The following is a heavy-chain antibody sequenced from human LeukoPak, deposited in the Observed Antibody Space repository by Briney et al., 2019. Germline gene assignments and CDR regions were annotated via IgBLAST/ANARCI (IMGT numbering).Heavy chain of an antibody. Sequence: SETLSLTCAVYGGSFSGYYWSWIRQPPGKGLEWIGSIYYSGSTYYNPSLKNRVTISVDTSKNQFSLKLSSVTAADTAVYYCARETYYYDSSGYDYWGQGTLVTVSS. CDR1: GGSFSGYY. D-gene: IGHD3-22*01. CDR3: ARETYYYDSSGYDY. CDR2: IYYSGST. J-gene: IGHJ4*02. V-gene: IGHV4-34*01.